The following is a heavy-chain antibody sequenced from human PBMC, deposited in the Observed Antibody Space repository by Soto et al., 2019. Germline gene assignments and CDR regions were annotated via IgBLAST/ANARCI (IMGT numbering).Heavy chain of an antibody. D-gene: IGHD2-15*01. V-gene: IGHV1-69*13. CDR1: GGTFSSYA. CDR3: ARSEEGVVVVAATGTYFDY. J-gene: IGHJ4*02. CDR2: IIPIFGTA. Sequence: SVKVSCKASGGTFSSYAISWVRQAPGQGLEWMGGIIPIFGTANYAQKFQGRVTITADESTSTAYMELSSLRSEDTAVYYCARSEEGVVVVAATGTYFDYWGQGTLVTVSS.